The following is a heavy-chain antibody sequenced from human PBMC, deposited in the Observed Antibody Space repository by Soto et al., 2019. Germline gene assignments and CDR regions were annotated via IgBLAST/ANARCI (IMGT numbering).Heavy chain of an antibody. CDR3: ARSKVVVPAATVPVYYYYYMDV. J-gene: IGHJ6*03. CDR1: GYTFTSYG. Sequence: ASVKVSCKASGYTFTSYGISWVRQAPGQGLEWMGWISAYNGNTNYAQKLQGRVTMTTDTSTSTAYMELRSLRSDDTAVYYCARSKVVVPAATVPVYYYYYMDVWGKGTTVTVSS. CDR2: ISAYNGNT. V-gene: IGHV1-18*01. D-gene: IGHD2-2*01.